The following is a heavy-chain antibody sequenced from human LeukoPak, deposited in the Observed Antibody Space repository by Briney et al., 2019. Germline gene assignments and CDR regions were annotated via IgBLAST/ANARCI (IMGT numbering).Heavy chain of an antibody. CDR1: GVSISSYY. Sequence: WETLSLTCTVSGVSISSYYWSWVRQPPGKGLEWIGYIYYSGSIIYNPSLKSRVTISVDTSKNQFSMKLSSVTAADTAVYYCARETYYYAGSAGAWFDPWGQGTLVTVSS. CDR2: IYYSGSI. D-gene: IGHD3-22*01. V-gene: IGHV4-59*01. J-gene: IGHJ5*02. CDR3: ARETYYYAGSAGAWFDP.